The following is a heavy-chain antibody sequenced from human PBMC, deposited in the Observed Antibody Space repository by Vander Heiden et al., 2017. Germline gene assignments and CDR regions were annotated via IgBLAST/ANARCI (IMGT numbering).Heavy chain of an antibody. Sequence: EVQLLASGGGLVQSGGALRLSRAASGFTVSNYAISWVRHAPWKGLGWVSSMRSGGGYLLYADSVKGRFTISRDTSKITLYLQVNSLRADDPAVYYCAKANHARSRYSLFDYWGQGTLVTVSS. V-gene: IGHV3-23*01. D-gene: IGHD6-13*01. J-gene: IGHJ4*02. CDR3: AKANHARSRYSLFDY. CDR1: GFTVSNYA. CDR2: MRSGGGYL.